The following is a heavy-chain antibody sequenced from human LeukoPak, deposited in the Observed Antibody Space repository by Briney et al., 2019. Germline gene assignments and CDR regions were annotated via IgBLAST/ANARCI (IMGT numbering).Heavy chain of an antibody. D-gene: IGHD3/OR15-3a*01. CDR3: ARVRRTGYHYYGMDV. V-gene: IGHV3-30-3*01. Sequence: GGSLRLSCAASGFTFSSYAMHWVRQAPGKGLEWVAVISYDGIKKYYVDSVKGRFTISRDNSKNTLYLQMNSLRGEDTAVYYCARVRRTGYHYYGMDVWGQGTTVTGSS. CDR1: GFTFSSYA. CDR2: ISYDGIKK. J-gene: IGHJ6*02.